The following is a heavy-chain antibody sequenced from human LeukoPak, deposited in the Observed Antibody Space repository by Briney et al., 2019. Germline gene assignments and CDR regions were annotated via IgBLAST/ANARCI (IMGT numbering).Heavy chain of an antibody. Sequence: ASVKVSCKASGYTFTGYYMHWVRQAPGQGLEWMGWINPNSGGTNYAQKFQGRVTMTRDTSISTAYMELSRLRSDDTAVYYCARRSSSGWSGNWFDPWGQGTLVTVSS. CDR1: GYTFTGYY. D-gene: IGHD6-19*01. J-gene: IGHJ5*02. CDR3: ARRSSSGWSGNWFDP. CDR2: INPNSGGT. V-gene: IGHV1-2*02.